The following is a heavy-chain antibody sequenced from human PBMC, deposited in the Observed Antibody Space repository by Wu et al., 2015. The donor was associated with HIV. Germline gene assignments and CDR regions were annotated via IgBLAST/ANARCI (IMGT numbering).Heavy chain of an antibody. J-gene: IGHJ6*02. Sequence: QVQLVQSGAEVKKPGASVKVSCKTSGYTFTSYGLSWVRQAPGQGLEYVGWITAYNGLTDYAQKFQGRVTMTRNTSISTAYMELSSLRSEDTAVYYCARGRYSYGYNYYYGMDVWGQGTTVTVSS. CDR3: ARGRYSYGYNYYYGMDV. D-gene: IGHD5-18*01. CDR2: ITAYNGLT. CDR1: GYTFTSYG. V-gene: IGHV1-8*01.